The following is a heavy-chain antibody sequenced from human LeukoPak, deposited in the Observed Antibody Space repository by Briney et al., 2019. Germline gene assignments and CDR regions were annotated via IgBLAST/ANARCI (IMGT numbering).Heavy chain of an antibody. D-gene: IGHD6-13*01. V-gene: IGHV4-59*01. CDR1: GASISRYY. J-gene: IGHJ2*01. CDR3: ARVYYSSSYDYWYFDL. CDR2: KDYSGST. Sequence: PSETLSLTCTVSGASISRYYWSSIRQPPGKGLEWIGYKDYSGSTNYNRSLNSRVTISVDTSKNQLSLKLSSVTAADTAVYYWARVYYSSSYDYWYFDLWGRGTLVTVSS.